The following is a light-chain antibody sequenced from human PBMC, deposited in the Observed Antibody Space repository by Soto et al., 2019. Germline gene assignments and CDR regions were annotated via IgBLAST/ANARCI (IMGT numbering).Light chain of an antibody. CDR1: NSDLGGYNL. CDR2: EGT. CDR3: SSYGDAYMFV. J-gene: IGLJ1*01. Sequence: QSVLTQAASVTGSRGQLITISCTGTNSDLGGYNLVACFTLHPGKVPNVMIYEGTTRPSGVSDRFSGSKSDNTASLTISGLRVIDVGDYYCSSYGDAYMFVLGTGTKPTVL. V-gene: IGLV2-23*01.